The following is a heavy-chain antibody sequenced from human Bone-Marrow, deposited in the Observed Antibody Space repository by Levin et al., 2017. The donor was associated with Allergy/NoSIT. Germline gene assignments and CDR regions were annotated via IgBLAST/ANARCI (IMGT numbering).Heavy chain of an antibody. CDR1: GFTFSSYS. CDR2: ISSSSSYI. CDR3: ARDGYDFWSGYYARNDYYDYYMDG. D-gene: IGHD3-3*01. Sequence: LSLTCAASGFTFSSYSMNWVRPAPGKGLEWVSSISSSSSYIYYADSVKGRFTISRDNAKNSLYLQMNSLRAEDTAVYYCARDGYDFWSGYYARNDYYDYYMDGWGKGTTVTVSS. V-gene: IGHV3-21*01. J-gene: IGHJ6*03.